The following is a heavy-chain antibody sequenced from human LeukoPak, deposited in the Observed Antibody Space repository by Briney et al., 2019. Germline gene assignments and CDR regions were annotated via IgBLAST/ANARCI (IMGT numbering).Heavy chain of an antibody. CDR2: IIPIFGTA. D-gene: IGHD6-6*01. Sequence: SVKVSCKASGYTFTNYGLSWVRQAPGQGLEWMGGIIPIFGTANYAQKFQGRVTITADKSTSTAYMELSSLRSDDTAVYYCAREYSSSRWGYYYYMDVWGKGTTVTVSS. J-gene: IGHJ6*03. CDR1: GYTFTNYG. V-gene: IGHV1-69*06. CDR3: AREYSSSRWGYYYYMDV.